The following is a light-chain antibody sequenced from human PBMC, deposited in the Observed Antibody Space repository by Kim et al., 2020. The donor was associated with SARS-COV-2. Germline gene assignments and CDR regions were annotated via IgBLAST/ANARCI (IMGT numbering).Light chain of an antibody. CDR1: RTISTS. CDR2: AAS. CDR3: QQSYNILYT. V-gene: IGKV1-39*01. Sequence: DIQMTQSPSSLSASIGDRVTITCRASRTISTSLNWYQQKPGKAPKLLISAASSLESGVPSRFSGSGSGTNFTLTISSLQSEDFGTFYCQQSYNILYTFGQGTKVDIK. J-gene: IGKJ2*01.